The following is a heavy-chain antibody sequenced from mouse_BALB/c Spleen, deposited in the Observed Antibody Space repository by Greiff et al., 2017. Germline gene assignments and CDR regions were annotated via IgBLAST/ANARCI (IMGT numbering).Heavy chain of an antibody. D-gene: IGHD1-1*01. V-gene: IGHV3-6*02. CDR2: ISYDGSN. CDR1: GYSITSGYY. J-gene: IGHJ4*01. Sequence: ESGPGLVKPSQSLSLTCSVTGYSITSGYYWNWIRQFPGNKLEWMGYISYDGSNNYNPSLKNRISITRDTSKNQFFLKLNSVTTEDTATYYCARDYYGSSYAIDYWGQGTSVTVSS. CDR3: ARDYYGSSYAIDY.